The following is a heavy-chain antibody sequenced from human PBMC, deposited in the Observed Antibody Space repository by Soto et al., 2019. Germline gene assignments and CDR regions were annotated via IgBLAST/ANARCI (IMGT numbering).Heavy chain of an antibody. CDR2: IKQDGSEK. Sequence: EVQLVESGGGLVQPGGSLRLSCAASGFTFSSYWMSWVRQAPGKGLEWVANIKQDGSEKYYVDSVKGRFTISRDNAKNSLYLQMNSLRAEDTAVYYCARQYCSGGSCSSGAFDIWGQGTMVTVSS. V-gene: IGHV3-7*01. CDR3: ARQYCSGGSCSSGAFDI. CDR1: GFTFSSYW. D-gene: IGHD2-15*01. J-gene: IGHJ3*02.